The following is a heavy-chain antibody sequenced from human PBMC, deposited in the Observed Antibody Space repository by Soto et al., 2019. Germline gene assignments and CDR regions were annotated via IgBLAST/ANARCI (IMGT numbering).Heavy chain of an antibody. CDR2: IYTGGST. CDR1: GVIVSSNY. CDR3: TTYTGYGMDV. D-gene: IGHD3-16*01. J-gene: IGHJ6*02. V-gene: IGHV3-53*02. Sequence: EVQMVETGGGLSQPGGSLRLSCEVSGVIVSSNYMTWVRQAPGKGLEWVAVIYTGGSTHYADSARGRFTTSRDSSKNTLYLQMNSLRAEDAAVYYCTTYTGYGMDVWGQGTTVTVSS.